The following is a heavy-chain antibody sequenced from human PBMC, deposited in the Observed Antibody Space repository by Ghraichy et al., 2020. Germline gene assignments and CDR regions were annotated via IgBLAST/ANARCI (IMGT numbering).Heavy chain of an antibody. CDR3: ARDGYYYHRSGYRYYGMDI. V-gene: IGHV4-61*01. J-gene: IGHJ6*02. CDR2: TYNSVST. CDR1: GASVSTDSYY. D-gene: IGHD3-22*01. Sequence: SETLSLTCTVSGASVSTDSYYWSWIRQPPGRGLEWIGYTYNSVSTNYNPSLKSRVTISADTSKNQFSLRLSSVTAADTAVYYCARDGYYYHRSGYRYYGMDIWGQGTTVTVS.